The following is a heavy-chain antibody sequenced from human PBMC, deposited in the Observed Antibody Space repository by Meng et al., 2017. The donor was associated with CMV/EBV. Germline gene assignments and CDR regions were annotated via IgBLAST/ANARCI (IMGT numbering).Heavy chain of an antibody. CDR3: ARDRILYSSGYQGYFQH. CDR2: INPNSGDT. D-gene: IGHD3-22*01. Sequence: ASVKVSCKASQYTFIDHHMHWVRQAPGQGLEWMGWINPNSGDTKYAQKFQGRVTLSRDTSISTAYMDLSRLRSDDTAVYYCARDRILYSSGYQGYFQHWGQGTLVTVSS. J-gene: IGHJ1*01. CDR1: QYTFIDHH. V-gene: IGHV1-2*02.